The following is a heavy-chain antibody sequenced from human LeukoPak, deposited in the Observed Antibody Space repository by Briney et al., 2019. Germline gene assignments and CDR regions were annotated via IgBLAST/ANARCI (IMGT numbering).Heavy chain of an antibody. J-gene: IGHJ4*02. D-gene: IGHD3-22*01. CDR3: AKAPGDYYDSSGYYSY. CDR2: ISSSSSYI. V-gene: IGHV3-21*01. CDR1: GFTFSSYS. Sequence: GGSLRLSCAASGFTFSSYSMNWVRQAPGKGLEWVSSISSSSSYIYYADSVKGRFTISRDNAKNSLYLQMNSLRAEDTAVYYCAKAPGDYYDSSGYYSYWGQGTLVTVSS.